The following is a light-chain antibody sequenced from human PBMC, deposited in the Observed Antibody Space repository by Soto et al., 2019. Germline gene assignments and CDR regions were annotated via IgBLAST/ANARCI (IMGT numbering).Light chain of an antibody. V-gene: IGKV3-15*01. CDR3: QQYNRRPHS. J-gene: IGKJ5*01. CDR1: QSISDT. Sequence: VVTVSLASVSVSPGGRGTLSCRASQSISDTLAWYQQKPGQAPRLLIYDASARASGVSARISGSGSKTDFTLTISRLQAEDFAVYFYQQYNRRPHSFGQRTLPEIK. CDR2: DAS.